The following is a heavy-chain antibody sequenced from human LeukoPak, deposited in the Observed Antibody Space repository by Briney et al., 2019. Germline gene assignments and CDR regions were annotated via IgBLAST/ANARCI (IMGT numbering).Heavy chain of an antibody. D-gene: IGHD5-18*01. CDR3: TTGIGYPGAFDI. CDR1: GFTFSSYS. CDR2: IKSKTDGGTT. J-gene: IGHJ3*02. V-gene: IGHV3-15*01. Sequence: PGGSLRLSCAASGFTFSSYSMNWVRQAPGKGLEWVGRIKSKTDGGTTDYAAPVKGRFTISRDDSKNTLYLQMNSLKTEDTAVYYCTTGIGYPGAFDIWGQGTMVTVSS.